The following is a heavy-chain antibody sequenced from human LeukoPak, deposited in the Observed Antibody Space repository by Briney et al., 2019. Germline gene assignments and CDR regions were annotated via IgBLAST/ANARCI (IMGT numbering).Heavy chain of an antibody. V-gene: IGHV3-53*01. Sequence: GGYLRLSCAASGLTGSHNYVSWVRQAPGKGLEWVSAIHTSGDTCYADSVKGRFTISRDTSKNTLYLQINSLRVEDTAVYYCIVFGDSNHWGQGTLVTVSS. CDR3: IVFGDSNH. D-gene: IGHD4-17*01. J-gene: IGHJ5*02. CDR2: IHTSGDT. CDR1: GLTGSHNY.